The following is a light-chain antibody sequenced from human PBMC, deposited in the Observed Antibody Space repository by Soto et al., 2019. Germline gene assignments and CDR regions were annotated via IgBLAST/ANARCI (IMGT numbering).Light chain of an antibody. CDR2: DAS. Sequence: IVLTQSPATLSLSPGERATLSCRASQSVNSYLAWYQQAPGQAPRLLIYDASTRATGIPARFSGSGSGTDFTLTISRLEPEVFAVYYCQQRSSGYTFGQGTKLEIK. J-gene: IGKJ2*01. CDR3: QQRSSGYT. CDR1: QSVNSY. V-gene: IGKV3-11*01.